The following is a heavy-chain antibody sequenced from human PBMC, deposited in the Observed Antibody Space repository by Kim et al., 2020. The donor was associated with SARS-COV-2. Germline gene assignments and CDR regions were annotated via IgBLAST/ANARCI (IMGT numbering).Heavy chain of an antibody. Sequence: GGSLRLSCAASGFTFDDYAMHWVRQAPGKGLEWVSGISWNSGSIGYADSVKGRFTISRDNAKNSLYLQMNSLRAEDTALYYCAKGNENDYWGQGTLVTVSS. CDR3: AKGNENDY. CDR1: GFTFDDYA. J-gene: IGHJ4*02. V-gene: IGHV3-9*01. CDR2: ISWNSGSI.